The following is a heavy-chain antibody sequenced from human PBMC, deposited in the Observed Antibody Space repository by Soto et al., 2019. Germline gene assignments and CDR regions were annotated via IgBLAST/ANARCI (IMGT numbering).Heavy chain of an antibody. V-gene: IGHV4-31*03. CDR1: GGSISSGGYY. CDR3: ARASKYYDSSGYYAHGYGAFDI. D-gene: IGHD3-22*01. J-gene: IGHJ3*02. Sequence: QVQLQESGPGLVKPSQTLSLTCTVSGGSISSGGYYWSWIRQHPGKGLEGIGYIYYSGSTYYNPSLKSRFTISVDTSKNLFSLKLSSVTAADTAVYYCARASKYYDSSGYYAHGYGAFDIWGQGTMVTVSS. CDR2: IYYSGST.